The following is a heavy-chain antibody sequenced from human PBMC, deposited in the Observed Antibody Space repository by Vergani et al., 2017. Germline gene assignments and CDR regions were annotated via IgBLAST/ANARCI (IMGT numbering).Heavy chain of an antibody. CDR3: ARENPGIAAHTPTFDY. CDR2: ISAYNGNT. J-gene: IGHJ4*02. D-gene: IGHD6-6*01. V-gene: IGHV1-18*01. Sequence: QVQLVQSGAEVKKPGASVKVSCKASGYTFTSYGISWVRQPPGQGLEWMGWISAYNGNTNYAHKHQGRVTMTTDTSTSTAYMELRSLRADDTAVYYWARENPGIAAHTPTFDYWGQGTLVTVSS. CDR1: GYTFTSYG.